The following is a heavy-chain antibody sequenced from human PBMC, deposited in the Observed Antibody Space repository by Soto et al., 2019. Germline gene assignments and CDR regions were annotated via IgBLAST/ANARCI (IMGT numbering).Heavy chain of an antibody. CDR1: GFSLSNARMG. Sequence: SGPTLVNPTETLTLTCTVSGFSLSNARMGVSWIRQPPGKALEWLAHIFSNDEKSYSTSLKSRLTISKDTSKNQVVLTMTNMDPVDTATFYCAGIHIGYNSLILAYRVKGTLVPVSP. D-gene: IGHD5-12*01. V-gene: IGHV2-26*01. J-gene: IGHJ4*02. CDR2: IFSNDEK. CDR3: AGIHIGYNSLILAY.